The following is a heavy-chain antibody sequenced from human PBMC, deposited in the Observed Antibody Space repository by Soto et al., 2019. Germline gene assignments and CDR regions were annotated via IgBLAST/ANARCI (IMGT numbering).Heavy chain of an antibody. D-gene: IGHD1-26*01. CDR2: FDPEDGET. CDR1: GYTFTSYG. CDR3: ATDAGVPWERNFDY. Sequence: ASVKVSCKASGYTFTSYGIRWVRQAPGQGLEWMGGFDPEDGETIYAQKFQGRVTMTEDTSTDTAYMELSSLRSEDTAVYYCATDAGVPWERNFDYWGQGALLTVSS. V-gene: IGHV1-24*01. J-gene: IGHJ4*02.